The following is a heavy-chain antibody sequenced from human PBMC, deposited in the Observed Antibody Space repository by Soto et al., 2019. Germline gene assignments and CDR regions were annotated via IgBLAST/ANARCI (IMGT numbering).Heavy chain of an antibody. V-gene: IGHV1-69*02. CDR2: IIPILGIA. D-gene: IGHD2-2*01. Sequence: ASVKVSCEACGGSFSSYTISWVRQAPRQGLEWMGRIIPILGIANYAQKFQGRVTITADKSTSTAYMELSSLRSEDTAVYYCARGVVVPAAIRPRYYYMDVWGKGTTVTVSS. CDR3: ARGVVVPAAIRPRYYYMDV. J-gene: IGHJ6*03. CDR1: GGSFSSYT.